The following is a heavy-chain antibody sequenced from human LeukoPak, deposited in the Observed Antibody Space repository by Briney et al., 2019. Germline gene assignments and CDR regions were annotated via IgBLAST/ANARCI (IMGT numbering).Heavy chain of an antibody. V-gene: IGHV4-34*01. CDR2: INHSGST. CDR1: GGSCSGYY. D-gene: IGHD3-22*01. J-gene: IGHJ6*03. CDR3: ARGGAYYYDSSGYYAYYYYYYMDV. Sequence: SSETLSLTCAVYGGSCSGYYWSWIRQPPGKGLEWIGEINHSGSTNYNPSLKSRVTISVDTSKNQFSLKLSSVTAADTAVYYCARGGAYYYDSSGYYAYYYYYYMDVWGKGTTVTVSS.